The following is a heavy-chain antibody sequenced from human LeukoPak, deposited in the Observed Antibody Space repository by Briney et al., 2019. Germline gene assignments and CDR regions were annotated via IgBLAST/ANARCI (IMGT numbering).Heavy chain of an antibody. D-gene: IGHD3-3*01. CDR2: IYYSGST. Sequence: TLSLTCTVSGGSISSGGYYWSWIRQHPGKGLEWIGYIYYSGSTYYNPSLKSRVTISVDTSKNQFSLKLSSVTAADTAVYYCAREATRTIFGVARYYFDYWGQGTLVTVSS. V-gene: IGHV4-31*03. J-gene: IGHJ4*02. CDR3: AREATRTIFGVARYYFDY. CDR1: GGSISSGGYY.